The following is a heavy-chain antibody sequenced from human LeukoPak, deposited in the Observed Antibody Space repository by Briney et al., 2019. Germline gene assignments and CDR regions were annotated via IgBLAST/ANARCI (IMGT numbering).Heavy chain of an antibody. Sequence: GGSLRLSCAASGFTFSSYEMNWGRQAAGKGLEWVSYISSSGSTIYYADSVKGRFTISRDNAKNSLSLQMNSLRAEDTAIYYCATYRQVLLPFESWGQGTLVTVSS. CDR2: ISSSGSTI. J-gene: IGHJ4*02. CDR3: ATYRQVLLPFES. CDR1: GFTFSSYE. D-gene: IGHD2-8*02. V-gene: IGHV3-48*03.